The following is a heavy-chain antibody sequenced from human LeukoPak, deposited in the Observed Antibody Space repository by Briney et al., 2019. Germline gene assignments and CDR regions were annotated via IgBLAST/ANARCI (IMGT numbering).Heavy chain of an antibody. V-gene: IGHV3-23*01. CDR2: ISGSGGST. J-gene: IGHJ4*02. Sequence: QSGGSLRLSCAASGFTFSSYAMSWVRQAPGKGLEWVSAISGSGGSTYYADSVKGRFTISRDNSKNTLYLQMNSLRAEDTAVYYCAKALYLYGYFDYWGQGTLVTVSS. D-gene: IGHD2-2*02. CDR1: GFTFSSYA. CDR3: AKALYLYGYFDY.